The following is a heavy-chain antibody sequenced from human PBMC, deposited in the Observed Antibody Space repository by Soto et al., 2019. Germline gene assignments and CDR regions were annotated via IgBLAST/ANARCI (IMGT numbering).Heavy chain of an antibody. CDR3: AKDLYYDFWSGYRVDYYYGMDV. Sequence: VQLVESGGGVVQPGRSLRLSCAASGFTFSSYGMHWVRQAPGKGLEWVAVISYDGSNKYYADSVKGRFTISRDNSKNTLYLQMNSLRAEDTAVYYCAKDLYYDFWSGYRVDYYYGMDVWGQGTTVTVSS. CDR1: GFTFSSYG. D-gene: IGHD3-3*01. CDR2: ISYDGSNK. V-gene: IGHV3-30*18. J-gene: IGHJ6*02.